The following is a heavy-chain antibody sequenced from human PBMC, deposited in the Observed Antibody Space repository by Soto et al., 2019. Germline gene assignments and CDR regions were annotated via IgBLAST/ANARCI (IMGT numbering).Heavy chain of an antibody. V-gene: IGHV4-39*01. Sequence: QLQLQESGPGLVKPSETLSLTCTVSGGSISSSSYYWGWIRQPPGKGLEWIGSIYYSGSTYYNPSLQSRVTKSVDTSKNEFSLRLSSVTAADTAVYYCARYEEGVVVRTAYFDYWGQGTLVTVSS. CDR2: IYYSGST. J-gene: IGHJ4*02. CDR3: ARYEEGVVVRTAYFDY. CDR1: GGSISSSSYY. D-gene: IGHD2-15*01.